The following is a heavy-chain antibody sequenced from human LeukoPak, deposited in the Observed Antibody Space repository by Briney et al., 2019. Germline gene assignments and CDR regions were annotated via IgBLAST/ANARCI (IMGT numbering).Heavy chain of an antibody. CDR3: ARDRRDDFWSGYYGLYAFDI. V-gene: IGHV4-59*01. D-gene: IGHD3-3*01. Sequence: SETLSLTCTVSGGSISSYYWSWIRQPPGKGLEWIGYIYYSGSTNYNPSLKSRVTISVDTSKNQFSLKLSSVIAADTAVYYCARDRRDDFWSGYYGLYAFDIWGQGTMVTVSS. J-gene: IGHJ3*02. CDR2: IYYSGST. CDR1: GGSISSYY.